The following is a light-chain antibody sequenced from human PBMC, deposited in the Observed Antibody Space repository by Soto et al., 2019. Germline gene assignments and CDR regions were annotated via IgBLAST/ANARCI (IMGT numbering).Light chain of an antibody. CDR2: EVN. J-gene: IGLJ3*02. CDR1: SSDVGAYKY. Sequence: QSALTQPPTASGSPGQSGTISGTGTSSDVGAYKYVAWYQQHPGKAPKLMIYEVNKRPSGVPDRFSGSKSGNTASLTVSWLQAEDDADYYCSSYAGSTGVVGGVTKLTVL. V-gene: IGLV2-8*01. CDR3: SSYAGSTGV.